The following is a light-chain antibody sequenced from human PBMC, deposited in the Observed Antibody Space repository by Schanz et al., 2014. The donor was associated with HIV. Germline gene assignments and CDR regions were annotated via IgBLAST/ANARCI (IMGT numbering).Light chain of an antibody. CDR3: QSSDASNTIV. J-gene: IGLJ3*02. V-gene: IGLV6-57*04. CDR1: SGTIASNH. CDR2: DND. Sequence: FMLTQPHSVSASPGKTIIISCTRSSGTIASNHVQWYQQRPGRAPTIVIYDNDQRPSGVPDRISGSIDSSSNSASLTISGLKTDDEGDYYCQSSDASNTIVFGGGTKLTVL.